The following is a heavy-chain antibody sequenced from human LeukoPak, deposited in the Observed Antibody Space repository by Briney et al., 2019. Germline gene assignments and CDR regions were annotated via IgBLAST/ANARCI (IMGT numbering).Heavy chain of an antibody. J-gene: IGHJ4*02. CDR1: GFTFSSYE. CDR2: ISSSSSYI. V-gene: IGHV3-21*01. CDR3: ARDLSTLDWLLYYFDY. Sequence: SGGSLRLSCAASGFTFSSYEMNWVRQAPGKGLEWVSSISSSSSYIYYADSVKGRFTISRDNAKNSLYLQMNSLRAEDTAVYYCARDLSTLDWLLYYFDYWGQGTLVTVSS. D-gene: IGHD3-9*01.